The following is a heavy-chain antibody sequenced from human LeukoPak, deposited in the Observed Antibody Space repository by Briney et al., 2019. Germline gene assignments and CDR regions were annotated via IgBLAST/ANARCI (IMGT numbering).Heavy chain of an antibody. D-gene: IGHD1-26*01. Sequence: GGSLRLSCAASGFTFDDYGMSWVRQAPGEGLEWVSGINWNGGSTGYADSVKGRFTISRDNSKNTLYLQMNSLRAEDTAVYYCAKDYLVGATVNWFDPWGQGTLVTVSS. CDR2: INWNGGST. CDR1: GFTFDDYG. J-gene: IGHJ5*02. CDR3: AKDYLVGATVNWFDP. V-gene: IGHV3-20*04.